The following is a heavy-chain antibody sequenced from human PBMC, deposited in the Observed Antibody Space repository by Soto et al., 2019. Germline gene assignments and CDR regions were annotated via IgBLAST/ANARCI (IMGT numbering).Heavy chain of an antibody. V-gene: IGHV1-46*01. CDR2: INPHGGST. Sequence: ASVKVSCKAPRDTFTSYYINWVRQAPGQGLEWMGVINPHGGSTAYAQKFKGRVTLTRDTSASTVYMEVSSLTSEDTAMYYCARSSGGNFGIIIEGTNWFTTWGQGTLVTVSS. J-gene: IGHJ5*02. D-gene: IGHD1-26*01. CDR3: ARSSGGNFGIIIEGTNWFTT. CDR1: RDTFTSYY.